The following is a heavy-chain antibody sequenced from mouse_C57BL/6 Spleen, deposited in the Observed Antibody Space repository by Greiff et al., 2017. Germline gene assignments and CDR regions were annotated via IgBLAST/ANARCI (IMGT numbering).Heavy chain of an antibody. D-gene: IGHD2-2*01. V-gene: IGHV14-4*01. J-gene: IGHJ4*01. Sequence: VQLVESGAELVRPGASVKLSCTASGFNIKDDYMHWVKQRPEQGLEWIGWIDPENGDTEYASKFQGKATITADTSSNTAYLQLSSLTSEDTAVYYCTSMVTTDRYYAMDYWGQGTSVTVSS. CDR3: TSMVTTDRYYAMDY. CDR1: GFNIKDDY. CDR2: IDPENGDT.